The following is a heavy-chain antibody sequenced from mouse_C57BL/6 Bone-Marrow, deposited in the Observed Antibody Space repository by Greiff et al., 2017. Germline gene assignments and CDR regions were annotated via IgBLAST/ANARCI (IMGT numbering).Heavy chain of an antibody. V-gene: IGHV5-16*01. CDR3: ARDGYDRGWYFDV. J-gene: IGHJ1*03. D-gene: IGHD2-2*01. Sequence: EVNVVESEGGLVQPGSSMKLSCTASGFTFSDYYMAWVRQVPEKGLEWVANINYDGSSTYYLDSLKSRFIISRDNAKNILYLQMSSLKSEDTATYYCARDGYDRGWYFDVWGTGTTVTVSS. CDR1: GFTFSDYY. CDR2: INYDGSST.